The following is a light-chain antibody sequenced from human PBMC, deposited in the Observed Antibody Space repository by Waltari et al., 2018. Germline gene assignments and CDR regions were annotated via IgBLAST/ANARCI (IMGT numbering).Light chain of an antibody. CDR1: SLRRYY. V-gene: IGLV3-19*01. Sequence: SSELTQDPAVSVALGQTVRITCQGDSLRRYYARWYQQRPGQAPFLFLYGHDNRPSGIPDRFSGSTSGNTASLTITRAQAEDAGVYYCLSRDSSSTRVFGGGTTLTV. CDR3: LSRDSSSTRV. CDR2: GHD. J-gene: IGLJ3*02.